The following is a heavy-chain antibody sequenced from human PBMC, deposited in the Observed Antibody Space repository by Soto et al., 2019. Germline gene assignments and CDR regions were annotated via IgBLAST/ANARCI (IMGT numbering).Heavy chain of an antibody. CDR1: GFTFSSYG. V-gene: IGHV3-30*18. J-gene: IGHJ4*02. D-gene: IGHD1-1*01. Sequence: GGSLRLSCAASGFTFSSYGMHWVRQAPGKGLEWVAVISYDGSNKYYADSVKGRFTISRDNSKNTLYLQMNSLRAEDTAVYYCAKDLEGFNWNYYFDYWGQGTLVTVSS. CDR2: ISYDGSNK. CDR3: AKDLEGFNWNYYFDY.